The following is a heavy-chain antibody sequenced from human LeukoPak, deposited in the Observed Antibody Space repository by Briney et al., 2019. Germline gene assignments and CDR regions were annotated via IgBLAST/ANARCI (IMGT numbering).Heavy chain of an antibody. CDR1: GYTFTSYD. CDR3: AMYSGSHYYFDY. J-gene: IGHJ4*02. CDR2: MNPNSGNT. D-gene: IGHD1-26*01. Sequence: ASVKVSCKASGYTFTSYDINWVRQATGQGLEWMGWMNPNSGNTGYAQKYQGRVTITRNTSISTAYMELSSLRSEDTAVYYCAMYSGSHYYFDYWGQGTLVTVSS. V-gene: IGHV1-8*03.